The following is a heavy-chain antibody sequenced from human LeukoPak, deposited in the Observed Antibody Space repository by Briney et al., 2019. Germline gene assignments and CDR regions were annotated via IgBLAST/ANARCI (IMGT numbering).Heavy chain of an antibody. J-gene: IGHJ5*02. CDR1: GSSVSSGSYY. CDR2: IYYSGST. CDR3: AREGEGDCSSTSCYKGNYNWFDP. V-gene: IGHV4-61*01. D-gene: IGHD2-2*02. Sequence: SETLSLTCTVSGSSVSSGSYYWSWIRQPPGKGLEWIGYIYYSGSTNYNPSLKSRVTISVDTSKNQFSLKLSSVTAADTAVYYCAREGEGDCSSTSCYKGNYNWFDPWGQGTLVTVSS.